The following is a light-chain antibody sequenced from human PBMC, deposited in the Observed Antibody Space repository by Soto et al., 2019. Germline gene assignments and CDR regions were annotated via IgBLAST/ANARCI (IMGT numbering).Light chain of an antibody. J-gene: IGKJ5*01. Sequence: EIVLTQSPATLSLSRGQRATLSCRASQRLSNYLAWYQQKPGQAPRFLIYDASNTATGIPARFSGSGSGTGFTLTISSLEPEEFAVYYCQQRSSWQTLGQGTRLEIK. CDR2: DAS. CDR1: QRLSNY. V-gene: IGKV3-11*01. CDR3: QQRSSWQT.